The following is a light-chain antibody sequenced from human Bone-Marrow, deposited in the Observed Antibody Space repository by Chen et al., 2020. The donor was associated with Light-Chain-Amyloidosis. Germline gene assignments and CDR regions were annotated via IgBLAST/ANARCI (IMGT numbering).Light chain of an antibody. V-gene: IGLV6-57*01. CDR3: QSYQGSSQGV. CDR2: EDD. J-gene: IGLJ3*02. Sequence: NFMLTQPHSVLESPGKTVIISRTRSSGSIATNYVQWYQQRSGSSPTTVIYEDDQRPSGVPDRFSGSIDRSSNYASLTISGLKTEDEADYYCQSYQGSSQGVFGGGTKLTVL. CDR1: SGSIATNY.